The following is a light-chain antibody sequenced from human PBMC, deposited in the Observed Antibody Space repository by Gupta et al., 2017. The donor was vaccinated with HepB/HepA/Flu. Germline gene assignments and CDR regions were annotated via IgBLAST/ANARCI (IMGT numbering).Light chain of an antibody. CDR1: QSLSSD. CDR3: QLYHFWPPIT. V-gene: IGKV3-15*01. Sequence: EIVMTQSPATLSVSLGDRVTLSCRASQSLSSDLAWYQKKPGQAHRLLLYAASTRATGIPDRFSGSGSETEFTLTISSLKSEDFAVYYCQLYHFWPPITFGQGTRLDLK. CDR2: AAS. J-gene: IGKJ5*01.